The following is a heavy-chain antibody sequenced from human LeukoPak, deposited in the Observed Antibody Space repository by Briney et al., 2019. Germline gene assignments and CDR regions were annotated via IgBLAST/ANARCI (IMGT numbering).Heavy chain of an antibody. J-gene: IGHJ4*02. V-gene: IGHV3-23*01. CDR2: ISGSGTTT. D-gene: IGHD3-10*01. CDR3: ARVLTLWFGALDY. CDR1: GFMFTDHA. Sequence: GGSLRLSCAASGFMFTDHALSWVRQAPGKGLEWVSSISGSGTTTYYAESVRGWFTISRDKSKNTVYLQINSLRADDTALYYCARVLTLWFGALDYWGQGRMVSV.